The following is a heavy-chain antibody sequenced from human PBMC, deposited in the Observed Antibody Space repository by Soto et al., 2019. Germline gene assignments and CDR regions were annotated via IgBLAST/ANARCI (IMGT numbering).Heavy chain of an antibody. Sequence: ASVKVTFKASGYTFTAQYLHWVRKAPGEGLEWMGWINPTTGATRYAQKFQGRVTMTRDTSMSTDYLEVRSLRPDDTAVYYCAKGDSSWVSWFDPWGQGTLVTVSS. D-gene: IGHD6-19*01. CDR2: INPTTGAT. V-gene: IGHV1-2*02. J-gene: IGHJ5*02. CDR1: GYTFTAQY. CDR3: AKGDSSWVSWFDP.